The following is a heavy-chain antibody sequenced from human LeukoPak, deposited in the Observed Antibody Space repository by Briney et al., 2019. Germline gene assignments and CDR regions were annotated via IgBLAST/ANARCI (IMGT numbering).Heavy chain of an antibody. D-gene: IGHD6-13*01. CDR2: ISSSSSTI. J-gene: IGHJ6*02. V-gene: IGHV3-48*01. Sequence: PGGSLRLSCAASGFTFSSYSMTWVRQAPGKGLEWVSYISSSSSTIYYADSVKGRFTISRDNAKNSLYLQMNSLRAEDTAVYYCASSSGQQPFPYYYYYGMDVWGQGTTVTVSS. CDR1: GFTFSSYS. CDR3: ASSSGQQPFPYYYYYGMDV.